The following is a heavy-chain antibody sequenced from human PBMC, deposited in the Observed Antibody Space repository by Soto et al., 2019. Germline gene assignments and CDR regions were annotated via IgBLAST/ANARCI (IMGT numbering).Heavy chain of an antibody. CDR2: ISAYNGNT. D-gene: IGHD6-6*01. CDR3: ARVRSGMPSSSQGWFDP. J-gene: IGHJ5*02. V-gene: IGHV1-18*01. Sequence: ASVKVSCKASGYTFTSYGISWVRQAPGQGLEWMGWISAYNGNTNYAQKLQGRVTMTTDTSTSTAYMELSSLRSEDTAVYYCARVRSGMPSSSQGWFDPWGQGTLVTVSS. CDR1: GYTFTSYG.